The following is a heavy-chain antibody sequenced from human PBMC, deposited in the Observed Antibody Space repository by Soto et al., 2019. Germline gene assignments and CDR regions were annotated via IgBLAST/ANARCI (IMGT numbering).Heavy chain of an antibody. CDR1: GYSFTNYG. J-gene: IGHJ6*03. CDR2: ISAFNGNT. CDR3: ARDRGVAPPVAGNTHYYYYMDV. V-gene: IGHV1-18*01. Sequence: QDQLVQSGAEVKKPGASVKVSCKASGYSFTNYGITWVRQAPGQGLEWMGWISAFNGNTHSAQKLPGRVTMTTDASTSTAYLELRSLRSDDTAVYYCARDRGVAPPVAGNTHYYYYMDVWGKGTTVTVSS. D-gene: IGHD6-19*01.